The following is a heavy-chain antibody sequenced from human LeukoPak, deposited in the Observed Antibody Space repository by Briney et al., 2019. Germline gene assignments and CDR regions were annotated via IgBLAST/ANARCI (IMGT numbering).Heavy chain of an antibody. V-gene: IGHV2-70*11. CDR1: GFSLSTSGMC. CDR3: ARIFITPSINYFDY. Sequence: SGPALVKPTQTLTLTCTFSGFSLSTSGMCVSWIRQPPWKALEWLARIDWDDDKYYSTSLKTRLTISKDTSKNQVVLTMTNMDPVDTATYYCARIFITPSINYFDYWGQGTLVTVSS. CDR2: IDWDDDK. J-gene: IGHJ4*02.